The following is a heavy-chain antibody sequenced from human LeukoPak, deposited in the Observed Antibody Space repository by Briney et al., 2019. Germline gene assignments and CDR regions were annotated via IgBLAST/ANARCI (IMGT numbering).Heavy chain of an antibody. CDR3: ARDSSSWYGYFDY. Sequence: PSETLSLTCAVSGGSISSGGYSWSWIRQPPGTGLEWIGYIYHSGSTYYNPSLKSRVTISVDRSKNQFSLKLSSVTAADTAVYYCARDSSSWYGYFDYWGQGTLVTVSS. CDR2: IYHSGST. V-gene: IGHV4-30-2*01. J-gene: IGHJ4*02. CDR1: GGSISSGGYS. D-gene: IGHD6-13*01.